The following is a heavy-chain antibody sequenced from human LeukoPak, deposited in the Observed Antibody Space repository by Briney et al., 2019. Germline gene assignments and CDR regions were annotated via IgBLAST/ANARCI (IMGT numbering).Heavy chain of an antibody. CDR2: IYYSGST. CDR3: ARHLRYSYQADGMDV. D-gene: IGHD5-18*01. V-gene: IGHV4-61*10. Sequence: SETLSLTCSVSGDSITRDSNYWNWIRQPAGKGLEWIGYIYYSGSTNYNPSLKSRVTISVDTSKNQFSLKLSSVTAADTAVYYCARHLRYSYQADGMDVWGQGTTVTVSS. J-gene: IGHJ6*02. CDR1: GDSITRDSNY.